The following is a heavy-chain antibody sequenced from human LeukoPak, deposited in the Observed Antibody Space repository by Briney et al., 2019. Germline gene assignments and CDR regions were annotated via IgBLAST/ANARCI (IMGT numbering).Heavy chain of an antibody. CDR2: IYCSGST. J-gene: IGHJ6*02. CDR3: ARHAKYDYDILTGYYMSLVGYYYGMDV. D-gene: IGHD3-9*01. CDR1: GGSISSYY. V-gene: IGHV4-59*08. Sequence: SETLSLTCTVSGGSISSYYWSWIRQPPGKGLEWLGYIYCSGSTNYNPSLKSRVTMSVDTSKNQFSLKLSSVTAADTAVYYCARHAKYDYDILTGYYMSLVGYYYGMDVWGQGTTVTVSS.